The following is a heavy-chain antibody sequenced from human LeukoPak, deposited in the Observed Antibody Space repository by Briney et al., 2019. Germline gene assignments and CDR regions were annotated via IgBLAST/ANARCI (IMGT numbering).Heavy chain of an antibody. J-gene: IGHJ4*02. CDR3: ARGTAGYHSSYFDY. V-gene: IGHV3-74*01. Sequence: GGSLRLSCAASGFTFGSPWMHWVRQAPGKGLVWVSRINSDGSATAYADSVKGRFTISRDNAENTLYLQMNSLRVEDTAVYYCARGTAGYHSSYFDYWGQGTLVTVSS. CDR1: GFTFGSPW. D-gene: IGHD5-18*01. CDR2: INSDGSAT.